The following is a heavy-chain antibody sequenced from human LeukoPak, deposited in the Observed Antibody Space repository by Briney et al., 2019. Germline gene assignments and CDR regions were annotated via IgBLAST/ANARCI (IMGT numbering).Heavy chain of an antibody. V-gene: IGHV3-30*18. J-gene: IGHJ4*02. CDR1: GFTFSSYG. D-gene: IGHD7-27*01. CDR3: AKDPGDLSNLPSDY. Sequence: GGSLRLSCAASGFTFSSYGMHWVRQAPGKGLEWVAVILYDGSNKYYADSVKGRFTISRDNSKNTLYLQMNSLRAEDTAVYYCAKDPGDLSNLPSDYWGQGTLVTVSS. CDR2: ILYDGSNK.